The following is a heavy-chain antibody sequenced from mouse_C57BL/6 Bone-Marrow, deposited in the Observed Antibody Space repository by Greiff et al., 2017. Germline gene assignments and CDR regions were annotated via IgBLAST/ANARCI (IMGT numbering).Heavy chain of an antibody. CDR2: IWRGGST. CDR3: AKKGKKLLGGAMDY. D-gene: IGHD1-1*01. Sequence: VMLVESGPGLVQPSQSLSITCTVSGFSLTSYGVHWVRQSPGKGLEWLGVIWRGGSTDYNAAFMSRLSITKDNSKSQVFFKMNSLQADDTAIDYCAKKGKKLLGGAMDYWGQGTSVTVSS. CDR1: GFSLTSYG. J-gene: IGHJ4*01. V-gene: IGHV2-5*01.